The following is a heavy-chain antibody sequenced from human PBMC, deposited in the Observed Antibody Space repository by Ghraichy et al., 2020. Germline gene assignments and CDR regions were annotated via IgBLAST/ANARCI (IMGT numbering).Heavy chain of an antibody. CDR3: ARDSPYYDYVWGSYRQSRTQFDC. Sequence: SETLSLTCTVSGGSISSYYWSWIRQPAGKGLEWIGRIYTSGSTNYNPSLKSRVTMSVDTSKNQFSLKLSSVTAADTAVYYCARDSPYYDYVWGSYRQSRTQFDCWGQGPLATVSS. J-gene: IGHJ4*02. CDR1: GGSISSYY. CDR2: IYTSGST. D-gene: IGHD3-16*02. V-gene: IGHV4-4*07.